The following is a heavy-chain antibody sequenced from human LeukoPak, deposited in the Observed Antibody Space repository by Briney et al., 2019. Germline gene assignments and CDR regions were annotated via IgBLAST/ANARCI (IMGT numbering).Heavy chain of an antibody. CDR3: ASLFSSGPLGGP. V-gene: IGHV1-46*01. Sequence: ASVKVSRTASGYTFTSYYMHWVRQAPGQGLEWMGIINPSGGSTSYAQKFQGRVTMTRDTSTSTVYMELSSLRSEDTAVYYCASLFSSGPLGGPWGQGTLVTVSS. J-gene: IGHJ5*02. D-gene: IGHD3-22*01. CDR2: INPSGGST. CDR1: GYTFTSYY.